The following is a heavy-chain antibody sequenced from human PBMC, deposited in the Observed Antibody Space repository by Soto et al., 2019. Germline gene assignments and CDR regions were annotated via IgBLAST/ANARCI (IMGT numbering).Heavy chain of an antibody. Sequence: VQLLESGGGLVQPGGSLRLSCAAAGFTFSIYAMSWVRQAPGKGLEWVSAISGSGGSTYYADSVKGRFTISRDNSKNTLYRQMNSLRADDTAVYYCAKATRGGAATLIRDYWGQGTLVTVSS. D-gene: IGHD6-13*01. J-gene: IGHJ4*02. V-gene: IGHV3-23*01. CDR3: AKATRGGAATLIRDY. CDR2: ISGSGGST. CDR1: GFTFSIYA.